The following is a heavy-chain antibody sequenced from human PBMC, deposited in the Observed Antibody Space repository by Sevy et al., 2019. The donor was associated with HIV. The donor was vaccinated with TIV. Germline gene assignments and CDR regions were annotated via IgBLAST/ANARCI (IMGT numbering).Heavy chain of an antibody. J-gene: IGHJ4*02. CDR2: IRSKANNYAP. D-gene: IGHD3-10*01. Sequence: GGSLRLSCAVSGFNFSVSAMHWVRQASGKGLEWLGRIRSKANNYAPAYSTSLKGRFTMSRDDSKSTAYLQMNSLKSEDTAVYYCTTLLGVPFDYWGQGALVTVSS. V-gene: IGHV3-73*01. CDR3: TTLLGVPFDY. CDR1: GFNFSVSA.